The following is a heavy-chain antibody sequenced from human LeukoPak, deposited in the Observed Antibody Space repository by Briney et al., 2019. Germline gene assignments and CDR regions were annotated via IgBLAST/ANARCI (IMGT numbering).Heavy chain of an antibody. J-gene: IGHJ5*02. CDR2: IYYSGST. Sequence: SETLSLTCTVSGGSISSSSYYWGWIRQPPGKGLEWIGSIYYSGSTYYNPSLKSRVTISVDTSKNQFSLKLSSVTAADTAVYYCSRDPGTPVADWFDPWGQGILVTVSS. CDR1: GGSISSSSYY. D-gene: IGHD1-14*01. V-gene: IGHV4-39*07. CDR3: SRDPGTPVADWFDP.